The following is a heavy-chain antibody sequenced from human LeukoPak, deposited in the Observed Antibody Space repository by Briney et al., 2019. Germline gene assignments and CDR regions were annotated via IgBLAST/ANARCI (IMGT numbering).Heavy chain of an antibody. CDR1: GFAFTTSG. V-gene: IGHV3-30*02. CDR3: ATQHSGTYTYYFDY. CDR2: IRYDGSDE. Sequence: PGGSLRLSCAASGFAFTTSGIHWVRQAPGKGLEWVAFIRYDGSDEYYADSVKGRFTNSRDISKNTLYLQMNSLRAEDTALYYCATQHSGTYTYYFDYWGQGTLVTVSS. J-gene: IGHJ4*02. D-gene: IGHD1-26*01.